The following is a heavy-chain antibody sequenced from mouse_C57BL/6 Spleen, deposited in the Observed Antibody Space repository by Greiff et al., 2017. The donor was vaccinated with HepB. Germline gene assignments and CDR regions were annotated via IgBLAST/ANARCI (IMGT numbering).Heavy chain of an antibody. Sequence: VKLQESGAELVRPGASVTLSCKASGYTFTDYEMHWVKQTPVHGLEWIGAIDPETGGTAYNQKFKGKAILTADKSSSTAYMELRSLTSEDSAVYYCTLLLRSFDYWGQGTTLTVSS. CDR2: IDPETGGT. J-gene: IGHJ2*01. V-gene: IGHV1-15*01. CDR3: TLLLRSFDY. D-gene: IGHD1-1*01. CDR1: GYTFTDYE.